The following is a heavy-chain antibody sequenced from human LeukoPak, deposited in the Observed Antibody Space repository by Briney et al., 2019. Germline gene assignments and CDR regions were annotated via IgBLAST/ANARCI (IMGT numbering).Heavy chain of an antibody. CDR2: IIPIFGTA. J-gene: IGHJ6*02. D-gene: IGHD5-18*01. Sequence: SVKVSCKASGGTFSSYAISWVRQAPGQGLEWMGGIIPIFGTANYAQKFQGRVTITADESTSTAYMELSSLRSEDTAVYYCASVLEDPGYSYGPYYYYGMDVWGQGTTVTVSS. CDR1: GGTFSSYA. CDR3: ASVLEDPGYSYGPYYYYGMDV. V-gene: IGHV1-69*13.